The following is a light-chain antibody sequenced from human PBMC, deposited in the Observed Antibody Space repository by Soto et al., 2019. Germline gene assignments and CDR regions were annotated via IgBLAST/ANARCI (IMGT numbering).Light chain of an antibody. J-gene: IGLJ1*01. CDR2: EVS. V-gene: IGLV2-8*01. Sequence: ALTQPPSASGSPGQSVTISCTGTSSDVGAHNFVSWHQQHPGKAPQLMVYEVSKRPSGVPDRFSGSKSGNTASLTVSWLQAEDEADYYCSSYAGSNNYVFGTGTKVTVL. CDR3: SSYAGSNNYV. CDR1: SSDVGAHNF.